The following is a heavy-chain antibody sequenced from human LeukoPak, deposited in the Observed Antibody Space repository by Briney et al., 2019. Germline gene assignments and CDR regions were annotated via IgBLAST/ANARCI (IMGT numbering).Heavy chain of an antibody. CDR1: GFTFSSYG. D-gene: IGHD1-26*01. V-gene: IGHV3-33*01. CDR3: GRDYGGKATAPAY. CDR2: LWYDGSDK. J-gene: IGHJ4*02. Sequence: GGSLRLSCAASGFTFSSYGMHWVRQAPGKGLEWVAILWYDGSDKYYADSVKGRFTISRDNSKNTLYLQMNSLRAEDTAVYYCGRDYGGKATAPAYWGQGTLVTVSS.